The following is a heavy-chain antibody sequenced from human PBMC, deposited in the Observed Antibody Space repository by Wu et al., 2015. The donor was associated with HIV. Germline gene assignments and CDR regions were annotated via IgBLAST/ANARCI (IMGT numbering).Heavy chain of an antibody. V-gene: IGHV1-2*02. Sequence: QVQLVQSGAEVKKPGSSVKVSCKASGGTFSSYAISWVRQAPGQGLEWMGRLNPNTGAADSAQNFQGRITLTRDTSINTAYMDLRSLRLDDTAIYYCASGIQAGGANYWGQGTLVTVSS. CDR2: LNPNTGAA. CDR1: GGTFSSYA. D-gene: IGHD5-18*01. J-gene: IGHJ4*02. CDR3: ASGIQAGGANY.